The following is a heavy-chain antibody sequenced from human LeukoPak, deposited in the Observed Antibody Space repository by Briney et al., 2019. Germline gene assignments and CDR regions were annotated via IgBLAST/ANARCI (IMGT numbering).Heavy chain of an antibody. V-gene: IGHV1-69*05. J-gene: IGHJ4*02. D-gene: IGHD5-18*01. CDR3: ASKHLRGYSYDPAEVYFDY. CDR2: IIPIFGTA. CDR1: GGTFSSYS. Sequence: SVKVSCKASGGTFSSYSVSWVRQAPGQGLEWMGRIIPIFGTANYAQKFQGRVTITTDESTSTAYMELSSLRSEDTAVYYCASKHLRGYSYDPAEVYFDYWGQGTLVAVSS.